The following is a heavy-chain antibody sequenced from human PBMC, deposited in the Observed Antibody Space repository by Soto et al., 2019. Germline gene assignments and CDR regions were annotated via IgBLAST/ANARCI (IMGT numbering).Heavy chain of an antibody. CDR1: GGSFNAYY. CDR2: INHSGSA. J-gene: IGHJ4*02. CDR3: ASRLIVAVPGAGNGYFDY. D-gene: IGHD2-2*01. V-gene: IGHV4-34*01. Sequence: QVQLQQWGAGLLKPSETLSLTCAVYGGSFNAYYWSWIRQPPGKGLEWIGEINHSGSASYNPSLKCRVTISVDTSKTQFSLKMSSVTAADSAVYYCASRLIVAVPGAGNGYFDYWGQGTLVTVSS.